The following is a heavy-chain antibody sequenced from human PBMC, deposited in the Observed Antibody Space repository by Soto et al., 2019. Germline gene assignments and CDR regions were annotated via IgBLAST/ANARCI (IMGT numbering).Heavy chain of an antibody. V-gene: IGHV4-59*01. CDR1: GGSISIYY. J-gene: IGHJ4*02. CDR2: VHYSGTT. CDR3: ARRWSGTDY. Sequence: QVHLQESGPGLVKPSETLSLTCTVSGGSISIYYWNWIRQPPGKGLEWIGYVHYSGTTSYNPSVESRVTISLDTSKNPFSLRLTSVTAADTAVYYCARRWSGTDYWGQGTLVTVSS. D-gene: IGHD3-10*01.